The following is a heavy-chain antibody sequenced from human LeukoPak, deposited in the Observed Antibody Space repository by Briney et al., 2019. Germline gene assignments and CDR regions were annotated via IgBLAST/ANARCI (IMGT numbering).Heavy chain of an antibody. D-gene: IGHD1-14*01. J-gene: IGHJ6*02. V-gene: IGHV3-23*01. CDR2: ISSSGGTT. CDR1: GFTFXXXX. CDR3: AKVSGGGLYYDGMDV. Sequence: GGSLRLSCAASGFTFXXXXMNWVRQAPGKXXXXXXXISSSGGTTYYADSVKGRFTISIDSSKNTLYLQMNSLRAEDTAVYYCAKVSGGGLYYDGMDVWGQGTTVTVSS.